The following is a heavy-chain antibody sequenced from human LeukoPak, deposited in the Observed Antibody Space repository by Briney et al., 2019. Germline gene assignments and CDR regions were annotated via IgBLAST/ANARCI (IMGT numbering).Heavy chain of an antibody. Sequence: SDTLSLTCTVSGASISSSSYYWGWIRQPPGKGLEWIGSIYYSGSTYYNPSLKSRVTISVDTSKNQFSLKLSSVTAADTAVYYCASYNWNLTIDYWGQGTLVTVSS. CDR2: IYYSGST. CDR3: ASYNWNLTIDY. D-gene: IGHD1-20*01. J-gene: IGHJ4*02. CDR1: GASISSSSYY. V-gene: IGHV4-39*07.